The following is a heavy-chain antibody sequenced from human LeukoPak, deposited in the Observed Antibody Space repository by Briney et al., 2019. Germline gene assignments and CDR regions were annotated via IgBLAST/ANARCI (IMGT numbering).Heavy chain of an antibody. J-gene: IGHJ4*02. D-gene: IGHD6-25*01. V-gene: IGHV1-46*01. CDR2: INLNAVTT. CDR3: AREGAAEAKNFDY. Sequence: ASVKVSCKASGYTFTNYYIHWMRQAPGQGLEWVGIINLNAVTTRYAQKFQGRITVTRDTSTSTVYMELSSLRSEDAAVYFCAREGAAEAKNFDYWGQGTLVIVSS. CDR1: GYTFTNYY.